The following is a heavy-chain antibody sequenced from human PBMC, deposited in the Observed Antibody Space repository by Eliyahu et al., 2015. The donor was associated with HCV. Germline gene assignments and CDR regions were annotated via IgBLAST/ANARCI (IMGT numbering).Heavy chain of an antibody. D-gene: IGHD6-19*01. CDR2: NHYSGST. Sequence: QVQLQESGPGLVKPSETLSLTCTVAGGSXTTYYXXWIRQPPGKGLEWIGYNHYSGSTNSYPSLKSRVTISVDTSKTQFSLNLTSVTAADTAVYYCASGGGGIAVAGTGGWFDPWGQGTLVTVSS. V-gene: IGHV4-59*01. J-gene: IGHJ5*02. CDR3: ASGGGGIAVAGTGGWFDP. CDR1: GGSXTTYY.